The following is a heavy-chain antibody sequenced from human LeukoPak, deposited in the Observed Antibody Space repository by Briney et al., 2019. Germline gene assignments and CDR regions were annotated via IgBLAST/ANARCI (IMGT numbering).Heavy chain of an antibody. Sequence: GGSLRLSCAASGLTFSSYAMSWVRQAPGKRLEWVSAISGSSGHTYYADSVKGRFTISRDNSKNTLYLQMNSLRAEDTAVYYCANVGFSEMEWLLYSDRWGQGTLVTVSS. D-gene: IGHD3-3*01. V-gene: IGHV3-23*01. CDR2: ISGSSGHT. CDR3: ANVGFSEMEWLLYSDR. J-gene: IGHJ5*02. CDR1: GLTFSSYA.